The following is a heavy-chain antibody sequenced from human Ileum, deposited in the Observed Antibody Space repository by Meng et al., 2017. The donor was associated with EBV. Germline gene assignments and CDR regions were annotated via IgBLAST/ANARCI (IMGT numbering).Heavy chain of an antibody. CDR3: ARYGTCGANSFYCFDP. D-gene: IGHD4-23*01. CDR2: ISHTGTT. V-gene: IGHV4-34*01. J-gene: IGHJ5*02. Sequence: QVQQWGAGLLKPPGPLSLPCGVYGGSFSNYYWTWIRQPPGKGLEWIGEISHTGTTKYNPSLKNRVTISLDTSNNQFSLNLNSVTAADTALYYCARYGTCGANSFYCFDPWGQGTLVTVSS. CDR1: GGSFSNYY.